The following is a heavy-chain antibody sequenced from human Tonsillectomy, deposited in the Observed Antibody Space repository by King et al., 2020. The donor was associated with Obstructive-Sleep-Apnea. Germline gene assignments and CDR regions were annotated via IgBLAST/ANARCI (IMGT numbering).Heavy chain of an antibody. J-gene: IGHJ4*02. D-gene: IGHD3-22*01. CDR3: ARGALRDYYDSSGYYLIVSDFDY. V-gene: IGHV3-43D*03. CDR1: GFTFDDYA. CDR2: ISWDGGTT. Sequence: VQLVESGGVVVQPGGSLRLSCAASGFTFDDYAFHWVRQAPGKGLEWVSVISWDGGTTYYADSLKGRFTISRDNSKNSLYLQMNSLRPEDTAFYYCARGALRDYYDSSGYYLIVSDFDYWGQGTLVTVSS.